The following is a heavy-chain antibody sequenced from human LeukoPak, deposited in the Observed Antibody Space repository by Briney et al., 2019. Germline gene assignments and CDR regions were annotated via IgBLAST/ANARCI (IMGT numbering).Heavy chain of an antibody. CDR3: ARDRYSGWVEDYYYYYMDV. Sequence: PGGSLRLSCAASGFTFSSYWMSWVRQAPGKGLEWVANIKQDGSEKYYVDSVKGRFTISRDNAKNSLYLQMNSLRAEDTAVYYCARDRYSGWVEDYYYYYMDVWGKGTTVTVSS. V-gene: IGHV3-7*01. CDR1: GFTFSSYW. CDR2: IKQDGSEK. J-gene: IGHJ6*03. D-gene: IGHD5-12*01.